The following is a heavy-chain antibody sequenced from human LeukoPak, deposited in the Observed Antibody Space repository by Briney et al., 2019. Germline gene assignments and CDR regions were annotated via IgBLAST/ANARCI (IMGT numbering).Heavy chain of an antibody. CDR3: VRLKGGY. CDR2: INGDSSTT. D-gene: IGHD1-26*01. V-gene: IGHV3-74*01. CDR1: GFTFSNYW. Sequence: PGGSLRLSCAASGFTFSNYWMHWVRQAPGRGLVWVSRINGDSSTTAYADSVKGRFTISRGNAKNTAYLQINSLRAEDTAVYYCVRLKGGYWGQGTLVTVSS. J-gene: IGHJ4*02.